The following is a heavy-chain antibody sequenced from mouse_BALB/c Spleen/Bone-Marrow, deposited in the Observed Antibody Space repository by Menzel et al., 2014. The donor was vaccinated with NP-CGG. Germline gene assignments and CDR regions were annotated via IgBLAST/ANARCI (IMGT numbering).Heavy chain of an antibody. J-gene: IGHJ1*01. V-gene: IGHV7-3*02. CDR1: GFTFTDYY. Sequence: EVQLQESGGGSVQPGGSLRLSCATSGFTFTDYYMSWARQPPGQALEWLGFIRNKAKGYTTEYSASVKGRFTISRDNSQRILYLQMNPLRAEDSATYYCARDENVGIYWYFDVWGAGTTVIVSS. CDR2: IRNKAKGYTT. CDR3: ARDENVGIYWYFDV.